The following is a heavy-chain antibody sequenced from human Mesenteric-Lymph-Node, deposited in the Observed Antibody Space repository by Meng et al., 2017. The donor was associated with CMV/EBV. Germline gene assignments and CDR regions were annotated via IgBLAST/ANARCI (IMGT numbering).Heavy chain of an antibody. CDR3: ARATPGYSYGPLDY. D-gene: IGHD5-18*01. CDR1: GGSISSSSYY. V-gene: IGHV4-39*07. J-gene: IGHJ4*02. CDR2: IYYSGST. Sequence: ESLKISCTVSGGSISSSSYYWGWIRQPPGKGLEWIGSIYYSGSTYYNPSLKSRVTISVDTSKNQFSLKLSSVTAADTAVYYCARATPGYSYGPLDYWGQGTLVTVSS.